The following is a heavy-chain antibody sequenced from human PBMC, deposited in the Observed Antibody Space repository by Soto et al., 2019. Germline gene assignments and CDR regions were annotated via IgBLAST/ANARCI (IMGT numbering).Heavy chain of an antibody. CDR2: ISGSGGST. V-gene: IGHV3-23*01. D-gene: IGHD6-13*01. J-gene: IGHJ5*02. Sequence: GESLKISCAASGFTFSSYAMSWVRQAPGKGLEWVSAISGSGGSTYYADSVKGRFTISRDNSKNTLYLQMNSLRAEDTAVYYCAKVIGSSWYFWFDPWGQGTLVTVSS. CDR1: GFTFSSYA. CDR3: AKVIGSSWYFWFDP.